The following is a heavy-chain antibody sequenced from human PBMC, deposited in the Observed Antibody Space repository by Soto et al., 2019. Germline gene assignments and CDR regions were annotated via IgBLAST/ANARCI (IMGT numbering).Heavy chain of an antibody. CDR1: GFTFSNAW. J-gene: IGHJ6*02. V-gene: IGHV3-15*07. CDR2: IKSKTDGGTT. D-gene: IGHD6-19*01. Sequence: GGSLRLSCAASGFTFSNAWMNWVRQAPGKGLEWVGRIKSKTDGGTTDYAAPVKGRFTISRDDSKNTLYLQMNSLKTEDTAVYYCTTEEKQWLGTYYYYGMDVWGQGTTVTVSS. CDR3: TTEEKQWLGTYYYYGMDV.